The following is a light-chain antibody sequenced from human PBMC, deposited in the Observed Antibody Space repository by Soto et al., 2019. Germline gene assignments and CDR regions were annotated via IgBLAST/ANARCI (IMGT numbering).Light chain of an antibody. J-gene: IGKJ1*01. CDR2: DAT. CDR3: QQYDSYSNT. CDR1: QPIRAW. Sequence: RLIQSPSTLSASIGIRATITGRVSQPIRAWVPWYQQKPGKPPKLLTYDATSSDSGVPSRFSGSGSETEFTLTISSLQPGDFATYYCQQYDSYSNTFGQGTRVEL. V-gene: IGKV1-5*01.